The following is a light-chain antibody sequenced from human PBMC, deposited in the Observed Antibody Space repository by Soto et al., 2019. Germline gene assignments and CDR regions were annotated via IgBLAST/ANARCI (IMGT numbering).Light chain of an antibody. CDR1: QSVSSNY. J-gene: IGKJ1*01. CDR3: QQYDSSPRT. CDR2: GAS. Sequence: ELGMTQSPGTLSLSPGERATLSCRASQSVSSNYLAWYQQKPGQAPRLLIYGASRRATGIPDRFSGSGSGTDFTLTISRLEPEDCAVYYCQQYDSSPRTFGQGTKVEIQ. V-gene: IGKV3-20*01.